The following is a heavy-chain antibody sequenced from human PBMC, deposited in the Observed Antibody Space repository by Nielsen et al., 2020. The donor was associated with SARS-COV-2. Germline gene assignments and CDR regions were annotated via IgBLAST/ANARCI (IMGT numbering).Heavy chain of an antibody. CDR2: IIPILDMA. Sequence: SVKVSCKASEGSFSSYAISWVRQAPGQGLEWMGRIIPILDMADYGQQFQGRLTITADKSTSTAYMELSSLRYEDTAVYYCARVKGTHGGSYLDVWGQGTAVTVSS. V-gene: IGHV1-69*04. J-gene: IGHJ6*02. CDR3: ARVKGTHGGSYLDV. D-gene: IGHD1-26*01. CDR1: EGSFSSYA.